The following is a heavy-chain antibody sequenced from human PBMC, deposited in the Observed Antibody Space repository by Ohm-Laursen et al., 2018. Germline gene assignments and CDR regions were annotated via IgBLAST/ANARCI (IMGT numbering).Heavy chain of an antibody. CDR3: ARFIRGSYWYFDL. D-gene: IGHD3-10*01. CDR2: IYYSGST. V-gene: IGHV4-59*08. Sequence: SDTLSLTCTVSGGSISSYYWSWIRQPPGKGLEWIGYIYYSGSTNYNPSLKSRVTISVDTSKNQFSLKLSSVTAADTAVYYCARFIRGSYWYFDLWGRGTLVTVSS. J-gene: IGHJ2*01. CDR1: GGSISSYY.